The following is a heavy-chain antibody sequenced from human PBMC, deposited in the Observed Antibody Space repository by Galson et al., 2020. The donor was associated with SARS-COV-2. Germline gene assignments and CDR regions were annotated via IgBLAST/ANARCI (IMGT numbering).Heavy chain of an antibody. CDR1: GFTFSSYG. Sequence: GGSLRLSCAASGFTFSSYGMHWVRQAPGKGLEWVAVIWYDGSNKYYADSVKGRFTISRDNSKNTLYLQMNSLRAEDTAVYYCAKDGGDYDFWSGNYYMDVWGKGTTVTVSS. J-gene: IGHJ6*03. D-gene: IGHD3-3*01. CDR2: IWYDGSNK. V-gene: IGHV3-33*06. CDR3: AKDGGDYDFWSGNYYMDV.